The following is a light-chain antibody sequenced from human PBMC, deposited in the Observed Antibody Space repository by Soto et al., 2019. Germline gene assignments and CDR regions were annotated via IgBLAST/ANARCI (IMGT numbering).Light chain of an antibody. CDR3: SSYTSRSTLYV. Sequence: QSALTQPASVSGSPGQSITISCTGTSSDVGGYNYVSWYQQHPGKAPKLMIYDVSNRPSGVSNRFSGSKSGNTASLTISGLQAEDEADYYCSSYTSRSTLYVFGTGTKRTVL. CDR1: SSDVGGYNY. V-gene: IGLV2-14*01. J-gene: IGLJ1*01. CDR2: DVS.